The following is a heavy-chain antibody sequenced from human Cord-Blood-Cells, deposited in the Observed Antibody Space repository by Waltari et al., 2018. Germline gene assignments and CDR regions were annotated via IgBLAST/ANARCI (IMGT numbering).Heavy chain of an antibody. D-gene: IGHD3-3*01. J-gene: IGHJ3*02. CDR2: TRNKANSYTT. CDR1: GFTFSDHY. Sequence: EVQLVESGGGLVQPGGSLRLSCAASGFTFSDHYMDWVRQAPGKGLEWVGRTRNKANSYTTEYAASVKGRFTISRDDSKNSLYLQMNSLKTEDTAVYYCARVEMYYDFWSGYAFDIWGQGTMVTVSS. CDR3: ARVEMYYDFWSGYAFDI. V-gene: IGHV3-72*01.